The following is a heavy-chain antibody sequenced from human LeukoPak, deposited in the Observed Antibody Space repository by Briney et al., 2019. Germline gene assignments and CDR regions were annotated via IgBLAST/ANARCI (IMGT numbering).Heavy chain of an antibody. Sequence: SETLSLTCAVYGGSFSGYYWSWIRQPPGEGLEWIGEINHSGSTNYNPSLKSRVTISIDTSKNQFSLKLSSVTAADTAVYYCARHVYSGSYSYYFDYWGQGTLVTVSS. D-gene: IGHD1-26*01. CDR2: INHSGST. CDR1: GGSFSGYY. CDR3: ARHVYSGSYSYYFDY. V-gene: IGHV4-34*01. J-gene: IGHJ4*02.